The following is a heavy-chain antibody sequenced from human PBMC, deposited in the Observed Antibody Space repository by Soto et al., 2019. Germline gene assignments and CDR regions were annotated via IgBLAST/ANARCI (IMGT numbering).Heavy chain of an antibody. CDR2: IYPGDSDT. D-gene: IGHD5-12*01. V-gene: IGHV5-51*01. Sequence: GESLKISCKGSGYSFTSYWIGWVRQMPGKGLEWMGIIYPGDSDTRYSPSFQGQVTISADKSISTAYLQWSSLKASDTAMYYCARRGRDGYNSDYFDYWGQGTLVTVSS. J-gene: IGHJ4*02. CDR1: GYSFTSYW. CDR3: ARRGRDGYNSDYFDY.